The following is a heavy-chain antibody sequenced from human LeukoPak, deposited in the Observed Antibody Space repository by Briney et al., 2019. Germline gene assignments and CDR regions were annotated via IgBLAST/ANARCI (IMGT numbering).Heavy chain of an antibody. CDR2: IYYSGST. J-gene: IGHJ4*02. Sequence: SETLSLTCSVSGGSISDYYWSWIRQPPGKGLEWIGYIYYSGSTYYNPSLKSRVTISVDTSKNQFSLKLSSVTAADTAVYYCARDDSSGVFDYWGQGTLVTVSS. CDR1: GGSISDYY. D-gene: IGHD3-22*01. V-gene: IGHV4-59*06. CDR3: ARDDSSGVFDY.